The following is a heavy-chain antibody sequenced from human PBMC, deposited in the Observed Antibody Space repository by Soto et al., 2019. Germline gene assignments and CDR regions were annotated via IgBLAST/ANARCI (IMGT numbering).Heavy chain of an antibody. CDR3: AKYSTSWREGQFDY. CDR2: VSSSGGST. Sequence: EVQLLESGGGLVQPGGSLRLSCAASGFTFSSYAMSWVRQAPGKGLEWVLAVSSSGGSTYYAGSVKGRFTISRDNSKNTLYLQMNSLRAEDTAVYYCAKYSTSWREGQFDYWGQGTLVTVSS. V-gene: IGHV3-23*01. J-gene: IGHJ4*02. D-gene: IGHD6-13*01. CDR1: GFTFSSYA.